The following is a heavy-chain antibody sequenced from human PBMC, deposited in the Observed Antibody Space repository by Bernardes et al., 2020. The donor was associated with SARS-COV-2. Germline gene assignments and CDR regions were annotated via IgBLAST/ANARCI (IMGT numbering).Heavy chain of an antibody. CDR2: IDPSDSYI. CDR1: GYRFTNYW. D-gene: IGHD3-10*01. CDR3: ARLGGSGSYDGCDL. J-gene: IGHJ3*01. V-gene: IGHV5-10-1*01. Sequence: GESLKIPCKGPGYRFTNYWISWVRQMPGKGLEWMGKIDPSDSYINDSPSFQGHVSMSVDTSISTAYLQWSSLKASDTAMYYCARLGGSGSYDGCDLWGQGTLVTVSS.